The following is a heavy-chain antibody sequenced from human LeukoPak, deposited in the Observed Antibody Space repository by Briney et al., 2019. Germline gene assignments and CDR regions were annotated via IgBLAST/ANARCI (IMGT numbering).Heavy chain of an antibody. J-gene: IGHJ4*02. Sequence: GGSLRLSCAASGFTFSSYNMNWVRQAPGKGLEWVSYISSSSSTIYYADSVKGRFTISRDNAKNSLYLQMNSLRAEDTAVYYCAGGGSSFYGSGSYYNIDWGQGTLVTVSS. D-gene: IGHD3-10*01. CDR3: AGGGSSFYGSGSYYNID. CDR1: GFTFSSYN. V-gene: IGHV3-48*04. CDR2: ISSSSSTI.